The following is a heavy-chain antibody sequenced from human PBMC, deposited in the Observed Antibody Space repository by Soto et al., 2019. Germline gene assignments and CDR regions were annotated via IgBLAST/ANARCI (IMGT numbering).Heavy chain of an antibody. CDR3: ATGVNYRPILG. J-gene: IGHJ4*02. CDR1: GFAVSSNY. D-gene: IGHD3-16*01. CDR2: IYIGGDT. Sequence: EVQLVESGGGLVQPGGYRRLSCAASGFAVSSNYMTWVRQAPGKGLEWVSVIYIGGDTYYADSVKGRFIISRDNSENTLYLHMNSLRDEDTAVYYCATGVNYRPILGWGQGTLVTVSS. V-gene: IGHV3-66*01.